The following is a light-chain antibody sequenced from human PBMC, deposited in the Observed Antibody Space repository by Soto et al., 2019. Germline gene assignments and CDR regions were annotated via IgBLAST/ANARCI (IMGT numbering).Light chain of an antibody. V-gene: IGKV3-20*01. Sequence: EIVLTQAPGTLSLSPGERATLSCRASQRVSSSYLAWYQQKPGQAPRLLIYGASSRATGIPDRFSGSGSGTHLTLPISRVEAEDFAVYYCQQYGISPGYTFGKGTKREVK. CDR1: QRVSSSY. CDR2: GAS. J-gene: IGKJ2*01. CDR3: QQYGISPGYT.